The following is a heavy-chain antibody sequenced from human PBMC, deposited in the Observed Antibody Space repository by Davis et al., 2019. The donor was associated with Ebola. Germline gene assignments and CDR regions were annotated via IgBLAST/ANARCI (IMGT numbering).Heavy chain of an antibody. Sequence: GESLKISCAASGFTFSSYGMHWVRQAPGKGLEWVAVISYDGSNKYYADSVKGRFTISRDNSKNTLYLQMNSLRAEDTAVYYCARAASSGWALDYWGQGTLVTVSS. CDR1: GFTFSSYG. CDR3: ARAASSGWALDY. V-gene: IGHV3-30*03. J-gene: IGHJ4*02. D-gene: IGHD6-19*01. CDR2: ISYDGSNK.